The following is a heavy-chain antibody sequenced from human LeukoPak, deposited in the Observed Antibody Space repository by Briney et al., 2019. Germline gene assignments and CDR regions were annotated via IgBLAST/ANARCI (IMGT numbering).Heavy chain of an antibody. V-gene: IGHV4-31*03. Sequence: SETLSLTCTVSGGSISSGGYYWSWIRQHPGKGLEWIGYIYYSGSTYYNPSLKSRVTISVDTYKNQFSLKLSSVTAADTAVYYCARCGSDRVFDYWGQGTLVTVSS. CDR3: ARCGSDRVFDY. CDR2: IYYSGST. J-gene: IGHJ4*02. CDR1: GGSISSGGYY. D-gene: IGHD1-14*01.